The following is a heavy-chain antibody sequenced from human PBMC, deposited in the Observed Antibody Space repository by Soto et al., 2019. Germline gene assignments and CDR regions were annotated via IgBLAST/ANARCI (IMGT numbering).Heavy chain of an antibody. V-gene: IGHV3-48*03. Sequence: GGSLRLSCAASGLTFSRYEMNWVRQAPGKGLEWIAYIHSSATTMFYADSVKGRFTISRDNAENSLYLQLNSLSAEDTAVYYCAASSGGGGAFDFWGQGTMVTVSS. J-gene: IGHJ3*01. CDR3: AASSGGGGAFDF. CDR1: GLTFSRYE. CDR2: IHSSATTM. D-gene: IGHD3-10*01.